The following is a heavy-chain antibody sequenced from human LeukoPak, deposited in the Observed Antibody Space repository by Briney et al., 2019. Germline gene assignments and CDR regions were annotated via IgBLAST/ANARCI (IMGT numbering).Heavy chain of an antibody. CDR3: ARGIRHRNRYYSYYMVV. CDR1: GYTFTSYD. Sequence: ASVKVSCKASGYTFTSYDINWVRQATGQGLEGMGWMNPNSGNTGYAQKFQGRVTMARNTAISTAYMELSSLRSEDTAVYYCARGIRHRNRYYSYYMVVWGKGTT. V-gene: IGHV1-8*01. D-gene: IGHD1-14*01. J-gene: IGHJ6*03. CDR2: MNPNSGNT.